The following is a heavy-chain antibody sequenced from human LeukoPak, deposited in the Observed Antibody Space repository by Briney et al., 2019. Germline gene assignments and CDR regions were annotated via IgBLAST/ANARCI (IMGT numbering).Heavy chain of an antibody. D-gene: IGHD3-10*01. CDR3: ARRLYYYGSGSYYPYFDY. J-gene: IGHJ4*02. CDR2: IYHDGST. CDR1: GGSITITNYY. V-gene: IGHV4-39*07. Sequence: SETLSLTCTVSGGSITITNYYWGWIRQPPGKGLEWVGNIYHDGSTYYNPSLKSRVTISVDRSKNQFSLKLSSVTAADTAVYYCARRLYYYGSGSYYPYFDYWGQGTLVTVSS.